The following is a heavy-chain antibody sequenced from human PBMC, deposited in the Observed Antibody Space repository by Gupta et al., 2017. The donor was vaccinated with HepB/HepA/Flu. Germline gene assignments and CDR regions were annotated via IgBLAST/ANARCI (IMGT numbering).Heavy chain of an antibody. V-gene: IGHV3-30-3*01. CDR3: AXGVDTAMVTRFDY. CDR2: ISYDGSNK. J-gene: IGHJ4*02. Sequence: QVQLVESGGGVVQPGRSLRLSCAASGFTFSSYAMHWVRQAPGKGLEWVAVISYDGSNKYYADSVKGRFTISRDNSKNTLYLQMNSLRAEXTAVYYCAXGVDTAMVTRFDYWGQGTLVTVSS. D-gene: IGHD5-18*01. CDR1: GFTFSSYA.